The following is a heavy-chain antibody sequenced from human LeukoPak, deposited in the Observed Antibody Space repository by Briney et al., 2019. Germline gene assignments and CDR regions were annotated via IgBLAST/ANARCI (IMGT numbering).Heavy chain of an antibody. Sequence: QPGGSLRLSCAASGFTFRSHAMGWVRRAPGRGLEWVSAIRGDGATMFYADSVKGRITVSRDNSKNTLYLQFNSLRVDDTAVYYCARDQFRDYFRGADYWGQGTLVTVSS. J-gene: IGHJ4*02. D-gene: IGHD3-16*01. V-gene: IGHV3-23*01. CDR3: ARDQFRDYFRGADY. CDR2: IRGDGATM. CDR1: GFTFRSHA.